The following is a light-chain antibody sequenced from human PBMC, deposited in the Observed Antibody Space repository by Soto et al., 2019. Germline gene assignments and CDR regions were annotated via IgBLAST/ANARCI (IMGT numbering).Light chain of an antibody. V-gene: IGKV3-20*01. Sequence: EIAMTQSPATLSVSPGERATLSCRSSQSVSSSYLAWYQQKPGQAPRLLIYGVSSRASGIPDRFFGSGSGTDFTLTINRLEPEDFAVYYCQQYANSPITFGQGTRLEIK. J-gene: IGKJ5*01. CDR1: QSVSSSY. CDR2: GVS. CDR3: QQYANSPIT.